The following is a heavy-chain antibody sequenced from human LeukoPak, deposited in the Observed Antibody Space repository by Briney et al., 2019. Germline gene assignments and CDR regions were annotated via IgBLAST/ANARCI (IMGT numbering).Heavy chain of an antibody. CDR3: ARGDRMLDTAMVPPDY. J-gene: IGHJ4*02. CDR1: GGSISSGSYY. D-gene: IGHD5-18*01. CDR2: IYYSGST. V-gene: IGHV4-31*03. Sequence: SQTLSLTCTVSGGSISSGSYYWSWIRQHPGKGLEWIGYIYYSGSTYYNPSLKSRVTISVDTSKNQFSLKLSSVTAADTAVYYCARGDRMLDTAMVPPDYWGQGTLVTVSS.